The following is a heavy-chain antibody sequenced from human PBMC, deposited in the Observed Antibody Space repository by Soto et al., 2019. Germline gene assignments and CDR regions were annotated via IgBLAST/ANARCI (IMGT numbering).Heavy chain of an antibody. Sequence: QVQLVQSGAEVKKPGASVKVSCKASGYTFTSYGISWVRQAPGQGLEWMGWISAYNDNTNYAQKLQGRVTMTTDTSTSTAYMELTSLRSDDTAVYYCARDLALFIAAAGPQGDYWGQGTLVTGSS. D-gene: IGHD6-13*01. CDR2: ISAYNDNT. J-gene: IGHJ4*02. V-gene: IGHV1-18*01. CDR1: GYTFTSYG. CDR3: ARDLALFIAAAGPQGDY.